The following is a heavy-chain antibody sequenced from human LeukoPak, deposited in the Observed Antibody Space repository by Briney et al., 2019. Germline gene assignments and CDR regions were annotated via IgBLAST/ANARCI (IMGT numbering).Heavy chain of an antibody. J-gene: IGHJ4*02. Sequence: PGRSLRLSCAASGFTFSSYGIHWVRQAPGKGLEWVAVISYDGSNKYYADSVKGRFTISRDNSKNTLYLQMNSLRAEDTAVYYCARDGLQLPYSSGWLQYWGQGTLVTVSS. CDR1: GFTFSSYG. D-gene: IGHD6-19*01. CDR3: ARDGLQLPYSSGWLQY. CDR2: ISYDGSNK. V-gene: IGHV3-30*03.